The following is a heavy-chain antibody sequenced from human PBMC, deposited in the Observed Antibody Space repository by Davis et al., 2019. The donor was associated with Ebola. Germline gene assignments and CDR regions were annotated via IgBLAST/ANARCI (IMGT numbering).Heavy chain of an antibody. CDR2: ISGDSTKI. J-gene: IGHJ6*04. D-gene: IGHD6-13*01. CDR1: GFTFSDYF. CDR3: AKEAYSSSWGGPNYGMDV. Sequence: PGGSLRLSCAASGFTFSDYFMTWIRQAPGKGLEWISYISGDSTKIKYADSVMGRFTVSRDNAKNCLYLEMKSLRAEDTALYYCAKEAYSSSWGGPNYGMDVWGKGTTVTVSS. V-gene: IGHV3-11*05.